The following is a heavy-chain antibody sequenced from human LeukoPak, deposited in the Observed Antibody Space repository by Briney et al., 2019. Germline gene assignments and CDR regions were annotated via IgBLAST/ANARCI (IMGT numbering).Heavy chain of an antibody. Sequence: GGSLRLSCAASGFTFSSYSMNWVRQAPGKGLVWVSHITASGTAMFYADSVKGRFTISRDNAKNSLYLQMNSLRDEDTAVYYCASSGSYRFDYWGQGTLVTVSS. J-gene: IGHJ4*02. CDR2: ITASGTAM. D-gene: IGHD1-26*01. V-gene: IGHV3-48*02. CDR3: ASSGSYRFDY. CDR1: GFTFSSYS.